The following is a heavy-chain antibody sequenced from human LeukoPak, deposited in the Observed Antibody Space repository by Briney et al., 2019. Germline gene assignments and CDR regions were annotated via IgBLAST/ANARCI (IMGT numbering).Heavy chain of an antibody. CDR1: GYTFTGYY. J-gene: IGHJ5*02. CDR2: IIPILGIA. Sequence: ASVKVSCKASGYTFTGYYMHWVRQAPGQGLEWMGRIIPILGIANYAQKFQGRVTITADKSTSTAYMELSSLRSEDTAVYYCASVVAASETNWFDPWGQGTLVTVSS. D-gene: IGHD2-15*01. V-gene: IGHV1-69*02. CDR3: ASVVAASETNWFDP.